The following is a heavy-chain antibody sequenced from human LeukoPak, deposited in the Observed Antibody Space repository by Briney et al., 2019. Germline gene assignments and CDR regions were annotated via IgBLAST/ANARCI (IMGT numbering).Heavy chain of an antibody. D-gene: IGHD3-16*02. CDR2: ISGSADST. J-gene: IGHJ4*02. CDR3: AKGLQYYDYVWGSYRLGYYFDS. V-gene: IGHV3-23*01. Sequence: PGGSLRLSCAASGFTFSSYAMSWVRQAPGKGLEWVSTISGSADSTYYADSVKGRFTLSRDNSKNTLYLRMNSLRAEDTAVYFCAKGLQYYDYVWGSYRLGYYFDSWGQGTLVSVSS. CDR1: GFTFSSYA.